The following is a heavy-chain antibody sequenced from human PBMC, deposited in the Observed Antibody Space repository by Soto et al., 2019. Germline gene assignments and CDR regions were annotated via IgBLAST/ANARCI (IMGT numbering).Heavy chain of an antibody. CDR1: GGTFSSYA. J-gene: IGHJ4*02. V-gene: IGHV1-69*01. CDR3: ARAPYDSSGYYPNKYLAY. Sequence: QVQLVQSGAEVKKPGSSVKVSCKASGGTFSSYAISWVRQAPGQGLEWMGGIIPIFGTANYAQKFQGRVTITADESTSTAYMELSSLRSKDTAVYYCARAPYDSSGYYPNKYLAYWGQGTLVTVSS. CDR2: IIPIFGTA. D-gene: IGHD3-22*01.